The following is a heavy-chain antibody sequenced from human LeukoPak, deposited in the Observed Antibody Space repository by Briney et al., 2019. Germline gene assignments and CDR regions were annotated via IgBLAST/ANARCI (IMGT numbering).Heavy chain of an antibody. CDR1: GFTFSSYE. V-gene: IGHV3-48*03. CDR3: ARAPHATDY. Sequence: GGALRLCCAASGFTFSSYEMNRVRQAPGKGLEWVSYISSSGSTIYYADSVKGRFTISRDNAKNSLYLQMNSLRAEDTAVYYCARAPHATDYWGQGTLVTGSS. J-gene: IGHJ4*02. CDR2: ISSSGSTI.